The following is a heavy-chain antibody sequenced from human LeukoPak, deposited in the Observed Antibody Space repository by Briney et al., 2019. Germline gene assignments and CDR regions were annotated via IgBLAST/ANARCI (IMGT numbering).Heavy chain of an antibody. V-gene: IGHV4-61*02. Sequence: PSETLSLTCTVSGGSISSGSYYWSWIRQPAGKGLEWIGRIYTSGSANYNPSLKSRVTISVDTSKNQFSLKLSSVTAADTAVYYCASLEEKEYYFDYWGQGTLVTVSS. CDR3: ASLEEKEYYFDY. CDR1: GGSISSGSYY. J-gene: IGHJ4*02. CDR2: IYTSGSA.